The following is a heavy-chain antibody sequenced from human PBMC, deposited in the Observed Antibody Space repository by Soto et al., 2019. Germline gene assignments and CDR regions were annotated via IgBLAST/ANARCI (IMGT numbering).Heavy chain of an antibody. CDR2: ISAYNTNT. CDR3: ARDTPPTDY. CDR1: GYSFTSYH. J-gene: IGHJ4*02. V-gene: IGHV1-18*01. Sequence: QVQLLQSGAEVKKPGASVKVSCKTSGYSFTSYHITWVRQAPGQGLEWMGWISAYNTNTNYAQKFQGRVTMTTDTLTSTAYMELRSLRSDDTAVYYCARDTPPTDYWGQGTLVTVSS.